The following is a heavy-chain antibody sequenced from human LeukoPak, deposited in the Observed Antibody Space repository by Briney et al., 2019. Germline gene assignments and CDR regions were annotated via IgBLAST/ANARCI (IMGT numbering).Heavy chain of an antibody. CDR3: ARAPRDGYNYDDY. Sequence: GGSLRLSCAASGFTFSSYTMNWVRQAPGKGLEGLSSIGGTSNYIYYADSLKGRFTISRDNAKNSLYLQMNSLRAEDTAVYYCARAPRDGYNYDDYWGQGTLVTVSS. V-gene: IGHV3-21*01. CDR1: GFTFSSYT. CDR2: IGGTSNYI. D-gene: IGHD5-24*01. J-gene: IGHJ4*02.